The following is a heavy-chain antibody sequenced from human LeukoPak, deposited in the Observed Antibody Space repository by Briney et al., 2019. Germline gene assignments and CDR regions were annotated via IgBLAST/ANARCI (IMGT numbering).Heavy chain of an antibody. Sequence: GGSLRLSCVASGFTFSSYDMHWVRQAPGKGLEWVAVISYDGNNKYYADSVKGRFTISRDNSKKTLYLQMNSQRVEDTAVYYCARDGYNEEDWYFDLWGRGILVTVSS. CDR1: GFTFSSYD. CDR2: ISYDGNNK. J-gene: IGHJ2*01. CDR3: ARDGYNEEDWYFDL. D-gene: IGHD5-24*01. V-gene: IGHV3-30-3*01.